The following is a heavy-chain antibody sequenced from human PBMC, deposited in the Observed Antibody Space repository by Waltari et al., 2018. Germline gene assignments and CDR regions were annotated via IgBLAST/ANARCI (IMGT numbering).Heavy chain of an antibody. D-gene: IGHD5-18*01. V-gene: IGHV3-23*01. Sequence: EVQLLESGGGLVQPGGSLRLSCAASGFTFSSDAMSWVRRAPGKGLEWVSAMSGSGGSTYYADSVKGRFTISRDNSKNTLYLQMNSLRAEDTAVYYCAKDRGIQLWFIDYWGQGTLVTVSS. CDR3: AKDRGIQLWFIDY. J-gene: IGHJ4*02. CDR1: GFTFSSDA. CDR2: MSGSGGST.